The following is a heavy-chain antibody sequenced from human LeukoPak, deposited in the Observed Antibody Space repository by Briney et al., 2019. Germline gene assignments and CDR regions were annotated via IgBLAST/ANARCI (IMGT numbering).Heavy chain of an antibody. D-gene: IGHD6-19*01. CDR2: IYYSGST. V-gene: IGHV4-39*07. Sequence: PSETLSLTCTVSGGSISSSSYYWGWIRQPPGKGLEWIGSIYYSGSTNYNPSLKSRVTISVDTSKNQFSLKLSSVTAADTAVYYCARVGSSGWYEADYWGQGTLVTVSS. CDR3: ARVGSSGWYEADY. J-gene: IGHJ4*02. CDR1: GGSISSSSYY.